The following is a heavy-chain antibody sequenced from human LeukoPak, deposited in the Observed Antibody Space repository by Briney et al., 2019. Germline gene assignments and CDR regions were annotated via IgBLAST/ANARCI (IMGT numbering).Heavy chain of an antibody. CDR2: ISAYNGNT. D-gene: IGHD1-26*01. J-gene: IGHJ4*02. CDR3: ARAPPSIVGATDYFDY. Sequence: AASVKVSCKASGYTFTSYGISWVRQAPGQGLEWMGWISAYNGNTNYAQKLQSRVTMTTDTSTSTAYMKLSSLRSDDTAVYYCARAPPSIVGATDYFDYWGQGTLVTVSS. V-gene: IGHV1-18*01. CDR1: GYTFTSYG.